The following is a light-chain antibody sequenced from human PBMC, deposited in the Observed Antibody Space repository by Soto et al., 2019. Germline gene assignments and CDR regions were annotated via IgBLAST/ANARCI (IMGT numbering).Light chain of an antibody. CDR2: VAS. V-gene: IGKV3-15*01. J-gene: IGKJ4*01. Sequence: EIVMTQSPPTLSVSPGERATLSCRASQSVSSNLAWYQQKPGQTPKLLIYVASTRATGIPTRFSGSESGAESTLTISSLRSEDFAVYYGQRYNVCPLTLGGGPKGEVK. CDR3: QRYNVCPLT. CDR1: QSVSSN.